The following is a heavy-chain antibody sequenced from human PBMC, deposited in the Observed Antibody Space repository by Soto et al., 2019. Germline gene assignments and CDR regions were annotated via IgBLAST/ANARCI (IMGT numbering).Heavy chain of an antibody. CDR3: AHCPDDSSGYGLLD. J-gene: IGHJ4*02. V-gene: IGHV2-5*01. Sequence: GLDLEWLALIYWNDDKRYSPSLKSRLTITKDTSKNQVVLTMTNMDPVDTATYYCAHCPDDSSGYGLLDWGQGTLVTVSS. CDR2: IYWNDDK. D-gene: IGHD3-22*01.